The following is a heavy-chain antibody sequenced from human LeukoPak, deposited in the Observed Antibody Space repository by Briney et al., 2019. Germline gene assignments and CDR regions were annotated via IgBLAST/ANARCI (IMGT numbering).Heavy chain of an antibody. CDR1: GDSITSYY. D-gene: IGHD6-13*01. CDR3: ARAYFSSWYMNWFDP. J-gene: IGHJ5*02. CDR2: TYYTGST. Sequence: PSETLSLTCTVSGDSITSYYWSWIRQPPGKGLEWIGYTYYTGSTNHNPSLKSRITISIDTSKNQFSLKLSSVTAADTAVYYCARAYFSSWYMNWFDPWGQGTLVTVSS. V-gene: IGHV4-59*08.